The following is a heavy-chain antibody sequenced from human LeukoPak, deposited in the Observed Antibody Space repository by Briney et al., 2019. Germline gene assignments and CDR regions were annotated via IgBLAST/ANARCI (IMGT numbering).Heavy chain of an antibody. CDR1: GYTFTSYY. V-gene: IGHV1-46*01. CDR2: INPSGGST. Sequence: ASVKVSCKASGYTFTSYYMHWVRQTPGQGLEWMGIINPSGGSTSYAQKFQGRVTMTRDTSTSTVYMELSSLRSEDTAVYYCARERSVGATPLGHWGQGTLVTVSS. J-gene: IGHJ4*02. CDR3: ARERSVGATPLGH. D-gene: IGHD1-26*01.